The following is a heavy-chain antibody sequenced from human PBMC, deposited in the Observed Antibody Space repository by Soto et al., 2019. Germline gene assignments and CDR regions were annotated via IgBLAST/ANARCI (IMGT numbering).Heavy chain of an antibody. CDR2: IAVGSGYT. CDR3: AADATAWQQMVPSDY. V-gene: IGHV1-58*01. CDR1: GFTFTRFA. J-gene: IGHJ4*02. Sequence: ASVKVSCKASGFTFTRFAFQWVRQARGQRLEWIGWIAVGSGYTNYAQRFQDRVTLTRDMSTATTYMELSRLTSEDTAIYYCAADATAWQQMVPSDYWGQGTLVTVSS. D-gene: IGHD2-8*01.